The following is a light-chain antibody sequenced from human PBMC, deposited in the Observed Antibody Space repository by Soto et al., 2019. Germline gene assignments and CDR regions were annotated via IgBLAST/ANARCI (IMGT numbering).Light chain of an antibody. J-gene: IGKJ4*01. Sequence: EIVMTQSPATLSVSPGEGATLSCRASQSVSSNLASYQQKPGQAPRLLIYGASTRATGIPVRFSGSASGTEFTLSISGLQSEDFAVYYCQQYNKWPLTFGGGTKVEIK. CDR3: QQYNKWPLT. CDR2: GAS. CDR1: QSVSSN. V-gene: IGKV3-15*01.